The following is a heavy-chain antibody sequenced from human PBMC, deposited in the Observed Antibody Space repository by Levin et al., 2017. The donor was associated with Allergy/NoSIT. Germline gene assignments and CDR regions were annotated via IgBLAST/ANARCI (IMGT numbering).Heavy chain of an antibody. V-gene: IGHV6-1*01. J-gene: IGHJ2*01. CDR2: TYYRSKWYN. CDR1: GDSVSSNSAA. CDR3: ARANYYDSSGYYSWYFDL. Sequence: PSETLSLTCAISGDSVSSNSAAWNWIRQSPSRGLEWLGRTYYRSKWYNDYAVSVKSRITINPDTSKNQFSLQLNSVTPEDTAVYYCARANYYDSSGYYSWYFDLWGRGTLVTVSS. D-gene: IGHD3-22*01.